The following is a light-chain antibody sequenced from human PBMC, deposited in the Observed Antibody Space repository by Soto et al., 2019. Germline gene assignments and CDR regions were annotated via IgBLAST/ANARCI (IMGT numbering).Light chain of an antibody. CDR3: QQRSSWPT. CDR2: AAS. Sequence: IQLTQSPSSLSASVGDRVTITCRASQGISSYLAWYQQKPGKAPKLLIYAASTLQSGVPSRFSGSGSGTDFTLTISSLEPDDVAVYYCQQRSSWPTFGQGTKV. CDR1: QGISSY. J-gene: IGKJ1*01. V-gene: IGKV1-9*01.